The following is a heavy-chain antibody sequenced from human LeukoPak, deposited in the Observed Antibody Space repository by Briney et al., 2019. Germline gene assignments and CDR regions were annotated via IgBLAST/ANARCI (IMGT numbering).Heavy chain of an antibody. CDR2: TYYRSRWLN. D-gene: IGHD2-8*02. CDR1: GDSVSGSSSA. J-gene: IGHJ4*02. CDR3: ARNFHTGFDY. Sequence: SQTLSLTCAISGDSVSGSSSAWSWIRQSPSRGLEWLGRTYYRSRWLNGYAVSLRSRISISPDTSRNQFSLQLTSVTPEDTAIYYWARNFHTGFDYWGQGTLVTVSS. V-gene: IGHV6-1*01.